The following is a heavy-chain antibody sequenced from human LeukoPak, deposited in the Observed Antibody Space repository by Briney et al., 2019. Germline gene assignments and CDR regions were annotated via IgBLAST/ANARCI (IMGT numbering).Heavy chain of an antibody. J-gene: IGHJ4*02. Sequence: SETLSLTCTVSGGSISSYYWSWIRQPPGKGLGWIGYIYYSGSTNYNPSLKSRVTISVDTSKNQFSLKLSSVTAADTAVYYCARAKDGSPYYFDYWGQGTLVTVSS. CDR3: ARAKDGSPYYFDY. CDR1: GGSISSYY. V-gene: IGHV4-59*01. D-gene: IGHD6-25*01. CDR2: IYYSGST.